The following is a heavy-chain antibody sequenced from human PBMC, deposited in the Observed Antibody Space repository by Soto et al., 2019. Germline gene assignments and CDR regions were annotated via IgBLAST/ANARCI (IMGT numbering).Heavy chain of an antibody. D-gene: IGHD3-9*01. CDR3: ARDWSYYDILTGYFTPTPFYGMDV. Sequence: SETLSLTCAVSGGSIGGSNGWSWVRQPPGKGLEWIGEIYHSGSTNYNPSLKSRVTISVDKSKNQFSLKLSSVTAADTAVYYCARDWSYYDILTGYFTPTPFYGMDVWGQGTTVTVSS. CDR2: IYHSGST. V-gene: IGHV4-4*02. J-gene: IGHJ6*02. CDR1: GGSIGGSNG.